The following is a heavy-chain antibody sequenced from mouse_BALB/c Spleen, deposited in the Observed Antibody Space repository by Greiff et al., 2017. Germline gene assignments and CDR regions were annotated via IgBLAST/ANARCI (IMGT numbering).Heavy chain of an antibody. V-gene: IGHV5-6*01. Sequence: EVKLVESGGDLVKPGGSLKLSCAASGFTFSSYGMSWVRQTPDKRLEWVATISSGGSYTYYPDSVKGRFTISRDNAKNTLYLQMSSLKSEDTAMYYCARYYDYDVDYWGQGTTLTVSS. CDR1: GFTFSSYG. J-gene: IGHJ2*01. D-gene: IGHD2-4*01. CDR3: ARYYDYDVDY. CDR2: ISSGGSYT.